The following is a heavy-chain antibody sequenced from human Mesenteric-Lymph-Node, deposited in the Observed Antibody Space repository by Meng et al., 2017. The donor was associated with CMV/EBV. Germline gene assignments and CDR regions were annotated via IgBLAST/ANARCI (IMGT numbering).Heavy chain of an antibody. CDR2: ISSSSSYI. V-gene: IGHV3-21*01. Sequence: GESLKISCAASGFTFSSYSMNWVRQAPGKGLEWVSSISSSSSYIKYADSVKGRFTISRDNARNTLFLQMNSLRGDDTATYYCARDRGRYGMDIWGQGTTVTVS. CDR3: ARDRGRYGMDI. CDR1: GFTFSSYS. J-gene: IGHJ6*02. D-gene: IGHD3-10*01.